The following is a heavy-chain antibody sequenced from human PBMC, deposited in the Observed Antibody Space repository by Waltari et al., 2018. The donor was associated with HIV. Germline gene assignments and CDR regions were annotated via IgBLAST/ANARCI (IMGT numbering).Heavy chain of an antibody. CDR2: IRGIGGST. D-gene: IGHD3-22*01. CDR1: GFTFSSYA. J-gene: IGHJ4*02. Sequence: EVQLLESGGGLVQPGGSLRLSCAASGFTFSSYAMSWVRQAPGKGLWWVSTIRGIGGSTYYADSVKGRFTICIDNSKNTLYLQMNSLRAEDTAVYYCAKEFYYDSSDYLDYWGQGTLVTVSS. CDR3: AKEFYYDSSDYLDY. V-gene: IGHV3-23*01.